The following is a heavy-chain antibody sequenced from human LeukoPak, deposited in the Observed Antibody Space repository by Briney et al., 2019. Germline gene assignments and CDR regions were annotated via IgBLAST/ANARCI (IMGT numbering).Heavy chain of an antibody. V-gene: IGHV3-23*01. J-gene: IGHJ4*02. D-gene: IGHD6-13*01. CDR2: ISGSGEST. Sequence: GGSLRLSCVGSGFSFSSYGMTWVRQAPGKGLEWVSAISGSGESTYNAGSVQGRFTISRDNSKNTVYLQMSSLRAEDTAVYYCATHIAAALDYWGQGTLVTVSS. CDR3: ATHIAAALDY. CDR1: GFSFSSYG.